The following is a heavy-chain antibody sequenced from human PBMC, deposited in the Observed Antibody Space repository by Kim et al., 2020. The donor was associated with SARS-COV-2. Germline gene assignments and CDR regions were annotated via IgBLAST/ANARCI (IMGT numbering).Heavy chain of an antibody. Sequence: ASVKVSCKASGYTFTTYAIHWVRQAPGQRLEWMGWINAGNGDTKYSQKFQGRVTMTRDTSASTAYMELSSLRSEDTAVYYCARGGCSGGSCYSDYWGQGTLVTVSS. CDR2: INAGNGDT. CDR1: GYTFTTYA. D-gene: IGHD2-15*01. CDR3: ARGGCSGGSCYSDY. V-gene: IGHV1-3*01. J-gene: IGHJ4*02.